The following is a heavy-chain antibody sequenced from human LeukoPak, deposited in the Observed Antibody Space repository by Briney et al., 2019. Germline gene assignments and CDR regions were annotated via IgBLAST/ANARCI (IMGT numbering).Heavy chain of an antibody. CDR3: AKVGSSAFDY. CDR1: GFTLSSYG. Sequence: GGSLRLSCAASGFTLSSYGMHWVRQAPGKGLEWVAFIRYDGSNKYYADSVKGRFTISRDNSKNTLYLQMNSLRAEDTAVYYCAKVGSSAFDYWGQGTLVTVSS. J-gene: IGHJ4*02. V-gene: IGHV3-30*02. D-gene: IGHD6-6*01. CDR2: IRYDGSNK.